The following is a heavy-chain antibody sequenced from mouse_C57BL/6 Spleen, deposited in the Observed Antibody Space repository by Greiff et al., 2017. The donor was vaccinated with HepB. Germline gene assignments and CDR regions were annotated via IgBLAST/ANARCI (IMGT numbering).Heavy chain of an antibody. Sequence: VQLQQPGAELVKPGASVKMSCKASGYTFTSYWITWVKQRPGQGLEWIGDIYPGSGSTNYNEKFKSKATLTVDTASSPAYMQLSSLTSEDSAVYYCARTPLTVHWYFDVWGTGTTVTVSS. V-gene: IGHV1-55*01. CDR2: IYPGSGST. D-gene: IGHD4-1*01. CDR1: GYTFTSYW. CDR3: ARTPLTVHWYFDV. J-gene: IGHJ1*03.